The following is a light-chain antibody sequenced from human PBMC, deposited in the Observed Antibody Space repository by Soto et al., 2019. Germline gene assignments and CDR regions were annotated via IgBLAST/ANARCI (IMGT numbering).Light chain of an antibody. CDR3: ATWDDSLSGPG. J-gene: IGLJ2*01. V-gene: IGLV1-47*01. Sequence: QSVLTQPPSASGTPGQRVTISCSGSSSNIGGNYVYWYQQLPGTAPKLLIYENNRRPSGVVDRISGSKSGTSASLAISGLRSEDEADYYCATWDDSLSGPGFGGGTKLTVL. CDR2: ENN. CDR1: SSNIGGNY.